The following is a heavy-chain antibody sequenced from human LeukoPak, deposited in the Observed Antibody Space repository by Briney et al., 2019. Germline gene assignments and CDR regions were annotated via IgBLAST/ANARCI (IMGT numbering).Heavy chain of an antibody. J-gene: IGHJ6*02. CDR3: ARSYYHYGMDV. Sequence: TLSLTCTVSGGSVSSGSYYWSWIRQPPGKALEWLARIDWDDDKHYSTSLKTRLNISKDTSKNQVVLTMTNMDPVDTATYFCARSYYHYGMDVWGQGTTVTVSS. CDR1: GGSVSSGSYY. V-gene: IGHV2-70*11. CDR2: IDWDDDK.